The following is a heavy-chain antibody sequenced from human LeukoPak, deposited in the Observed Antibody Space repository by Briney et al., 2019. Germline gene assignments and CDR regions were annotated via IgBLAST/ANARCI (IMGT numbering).Heavy chain of an antibody. CDR2: IYSGGST. J-gene: IGHJ4*02. CDR3: AREFMAAAADD. Sequence: RGSLRLSCAASGFTVSSNYMSWVRQAPGKGLEWVSVIYSGGSTYYADSVKGRFTISRDNSKNTLYLQMNSLRAEDTAVYYCAREFMAAAADDWGQGTLVTVSS. CDR1: GFTVSSNY. D-gene: IGHD6-13*01. V-gene: IGHV3-53*01.